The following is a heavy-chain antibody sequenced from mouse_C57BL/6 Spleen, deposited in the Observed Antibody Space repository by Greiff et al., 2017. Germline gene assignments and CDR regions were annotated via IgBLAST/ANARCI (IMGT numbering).Heavy chain of an antibody. CDR3: TRPYDEDWFAY. CDR2: ISSGSSTI. CDR1: GFTFSDYG. J-gene: IGHJ3*01. V-gene: IGHV5-17*01. D-gene: IGHD2-3*01. Sequence: EVQVVESGGGLVKPGGSLKLSCAASGFTFSDYGMHWVRQAPEKGLEWVAYISSGSSTIYYADTVKGRFTISRDNAKNTLFLQMTSLRSEDTAMYYGTRPYDEDWFAYWGQGTLVTVSA.